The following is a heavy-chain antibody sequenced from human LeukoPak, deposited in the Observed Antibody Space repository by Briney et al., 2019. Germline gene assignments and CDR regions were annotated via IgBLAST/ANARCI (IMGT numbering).Heavy chain of an antibody. Sequence: GGSLRLSCAASGFTFSSYWMHWVRQAPGKGLVWVSRINSDGSSTSYADSVKGRFTISRDNAKNTLYLQMNSLRAEDTAVYYCARGPGYAVGDAFDSWGQGTTVTVSS. CDR3: ARGPGYAVGDAFDS. CDR1: GFTFSSYW. V-gene: IGHV3-74*01. D-gene: IGHD5-12*01. CDR2: INSDGSST. J-gene: IGHJ3*02.